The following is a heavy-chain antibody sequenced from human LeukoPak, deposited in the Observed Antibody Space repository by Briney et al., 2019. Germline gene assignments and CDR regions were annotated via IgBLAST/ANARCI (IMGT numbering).Heavy chain of an antibody. V-gene: IGHV5-51*01. CDR3: ARRGWELLHFDY. J-gene: IGHJ4*02. CDR2: IYPGDSET. Sequence: GESLKISCKGSGYYFSSYWIGWVRQMPGKGLEWVGIIYPGDSETRYSPSFQGQVTISADKSISTAYLEWSSLKASDTAMYYCARRGWELLHFDYWGQGTLVTVSS. D-gene: IGHD1-26*01. CDR1: GYYFSSYW.